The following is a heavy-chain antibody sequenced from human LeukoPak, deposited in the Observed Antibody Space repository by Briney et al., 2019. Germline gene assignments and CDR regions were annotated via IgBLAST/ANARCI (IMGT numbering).Heavy chain of an antibody. Sequence: SETLSLTCAVYGGSFSGYYWSWIRQPPGKGLEWIGEINHSGSTNYNPSLKSRVTISVDTSKNQFSLRLTSVTAADTAVYYCARHYYDSSGYWSPPGDYWAQGTLVTVSS. V-gene: IGHV4-34*01. CDR1: GGSFSGYY. D-gene: IGHD3-22*01. J-gene: IGHJ4*02. CDR2: INHSGST. CDR3: ARHYYDSSGYWSPPGDY.